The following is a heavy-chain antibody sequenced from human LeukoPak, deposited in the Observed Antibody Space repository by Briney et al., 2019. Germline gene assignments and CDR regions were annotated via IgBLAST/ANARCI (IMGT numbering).Heavy chain of an antibody. CDR2: SYSGGDT. J-gene: IGHJ4*02. D-gene: IGHD1-1*01. CDR1: GFTLSNYA. CDR3: ARSPVLDRNDWSFAD. Sequence: GGSLRLSCAASGFTLSNYAMSWVRQAPGKGLEWVSVSYSGGDTYYPDSVKGRFTVSRDNPKNTVYLQMNSLRAEDTAVYFCARSPVLDRNDWSFADWGQGTLVTVSS. V-gene: IGHV3-53*01.